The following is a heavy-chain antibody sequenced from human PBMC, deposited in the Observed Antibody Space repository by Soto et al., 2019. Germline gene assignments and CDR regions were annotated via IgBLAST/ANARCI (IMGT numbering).Heavy chain of an antibody. CDR2: ISDSSSSI. Sequence: GGSLRLSCAASGFIFSTYSMNWVRQAPGKGLEWVSAISDSSSSIYYADSVKGRFTISRDNAKNSLYLQMNSLRAEDTAVYYCVKDDSNRFEYFQHWGQGTLVTVSS. V-gene: IGHV3-21*01. J-gene: IGHJ1*01. CDR1: GFIFSTYS. D-gene: IGHD6-13*01. CDR3: VKDDSNRFEYFQH.